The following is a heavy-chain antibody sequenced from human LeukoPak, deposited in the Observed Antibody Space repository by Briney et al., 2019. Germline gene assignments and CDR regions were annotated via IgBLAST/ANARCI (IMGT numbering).Heavy chain of an antibody. Sequence: GGSLRLSCAASGFTFSSYAMSWVRQAPGKGLEWVSAISGSGGSTYYADSVKGRFTISRDNSKNTLYLQMNSLRAEDTAVYYCAKDYYYDSSGYFMFVNYAAFDIWGQETMVTVSS. J-gene: IGHJ3*02. CDR1: GFTFSSYA. CDR3: AKDYYYDSSGYFMFVNYAAFDI. V-gene: IGHV3-23*01. D-gene: IGHD3-22*01. CDR2: ISGSGGST.